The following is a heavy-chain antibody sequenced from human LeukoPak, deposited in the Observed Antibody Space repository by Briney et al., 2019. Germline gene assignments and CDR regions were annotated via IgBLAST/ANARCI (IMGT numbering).Heavy chain of an antibody. CDR2: ISGGGGYT. V-gene: IGHV3-23*01. J-gene: IGHJ4*02. CDR3: AREGTTTSFDY. CDR1: GFTFGNYA. Sequence: GGSLRLSCAASGFTFGNYAISWVRQAPGKGLEWVSGISGGGGYTYYADSVKGRFTISRDNSKNTVYLQMNSLRAEDTAVYYCAREGTTTSFDYWGQGTLVTVSS. D-gene: IGHD1-26*01.